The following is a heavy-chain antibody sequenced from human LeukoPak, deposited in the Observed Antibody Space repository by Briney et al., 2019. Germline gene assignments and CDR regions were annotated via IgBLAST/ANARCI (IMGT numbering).Heavy chain of an antibody. D-gene: IGHD2-2*01. Sequence: GASLKISCKGSGSRFTSYWIGWVRQLPGKGLEWMGIIYPGDSDTRYSPSFQGQVTISADKSISTAYLQWSSLKASDTAMYYCARRGYCSSTSCYEFDYWGQGTLVTVSS. J-gene: IGHJ4*02. V-gene: IGHV5-51*01. CDR2: IYPGDSDT. CDR3: ARRGYCSSTSCYEFDY. CDR1: GSRFTSYW.